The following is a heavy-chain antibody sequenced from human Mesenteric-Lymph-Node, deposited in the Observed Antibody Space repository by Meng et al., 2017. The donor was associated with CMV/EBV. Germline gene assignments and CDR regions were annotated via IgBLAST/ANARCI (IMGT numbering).Heavy chain of an antibody. J-gene: IGHJ4*02. CDR3: ARRLRSSNWYYFDY. Sequence: GFSFSTSGVAVAWIRQPPGKALEWLALIYWDDDKRYSPSLKNRLTITEDTSKNQVVLTMTNMDPVDTATYYCARRLRSSNWYYFDYWGQGTLVTVSS. V-gene: IGHV2-5*02. CDR1: GFSFSTSGVA. D-gene: IGHD6-13*01. CDR2: IYWDDDK.